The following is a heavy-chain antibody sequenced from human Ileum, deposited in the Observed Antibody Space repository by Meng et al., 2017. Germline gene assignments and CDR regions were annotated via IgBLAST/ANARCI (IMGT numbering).Heavy chain of an antibody. CDR3: AKDPQGDGDYIC. CDR1: GFTFSSYA. D-gene: IGHD4-17*01. J-gene: IGHJ4*02. Sequence: EVLLVEPGGGLVKPGGSLRLSCAASGFTFSSYAMSWVRQAPGKGLEWVSAISGSGGSTYYADSVKGRFTISRDNSKNTLYLQMNSLRAEDTAVYYCAKDPQGDGDYICWGQGTLVTVSS. V-gene: IGHV3-23*04. CDR2: ISGSGGST.